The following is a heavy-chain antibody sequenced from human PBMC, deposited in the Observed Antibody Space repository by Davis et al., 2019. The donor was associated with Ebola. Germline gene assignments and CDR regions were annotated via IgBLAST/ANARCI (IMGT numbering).Heavy chain of an antibody. CDR3: ARDTPGVTYDFWSGYYTGRVYYYGMDV. D-gene: IGHD3-3*01. V-gene: IGHV3-74*01. CDR1: GFTFSSYW. CDR2: INSDGSST. Sequence: GESLKISCAASGFTFSSYWMHWVRQAPGKGLVWVSRINSDGSSTSYADSVKGRFTISRDNAKNTLYLQMNSLRAEDTAVYYCARDTPGVTYDFWSGYYTGRVYYYGMDVWGQGTTVTVSS. J-gene: IGHJ6*02.